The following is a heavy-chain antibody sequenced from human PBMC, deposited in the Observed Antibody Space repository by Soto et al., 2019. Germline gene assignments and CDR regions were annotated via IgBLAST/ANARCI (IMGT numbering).Heavy chain of an antibody. CDR1: GFTFSNAW. J-gene: IGHJ4*02. Sequence: GGSLRLSCAASGFTFSNAWMNWVRQAPGKGLEWVGRIKSKTDGGTTDFAAPVKGRFAISRDDSTITLFLQMNSLKTEDTAVYYCTTEDGGLERPSFDYWGQGTLVTVSS. V-gene: IGHV3-15*07. CDR2: IKSKTDGGTT. D-gene: IGHD1-1*01. CDR3: TTEDGGLERPSFDY.